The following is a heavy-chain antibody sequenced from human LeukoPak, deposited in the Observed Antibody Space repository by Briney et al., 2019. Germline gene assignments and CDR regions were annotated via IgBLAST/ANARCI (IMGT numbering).Heavy chain of an antibody. CDR1: GFTFSNYG. CDR2: ISFDGSNK. V-gene: IGHV3-30*18. J-gene: IGHJ3*02. Sequence: GGSLRRSCAASGFTFSNYGMHWVRQAPGKGLEWVAVISFDGSNKYYADSVKGRFTISRDNSKNTLYLQMNSLRAEDTAVYYCAKSIVGATGDAFDIWGQGTMVTVSS. CDR3: AKSIVGATGDAFDI. D-gene: IGHD1-26*01.